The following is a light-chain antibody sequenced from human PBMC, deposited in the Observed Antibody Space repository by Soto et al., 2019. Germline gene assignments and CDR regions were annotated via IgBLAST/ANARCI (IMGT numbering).Light chain of an antibody. CDR3: QQANSFPLT. V-gene: IGKV1D-12*01. CDR2: AAS. CDR1: QFINTW. Sequence: DIQMTQSPSSVSASVGDRVTITCRASQFINTWLAWYQQKPGRAPNLLIYAASTLHSGVPSRFSGSGSGTYFTLTISSLQPEDFATYFCQQANSFPLTFGGGTKVEVK. J-gene: IGKJ4*01.